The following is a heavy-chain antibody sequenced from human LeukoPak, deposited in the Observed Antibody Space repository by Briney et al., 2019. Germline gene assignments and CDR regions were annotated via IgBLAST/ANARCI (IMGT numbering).Heavy chain of an antibody. J-gene: IGHJ5*02. V-gene: IGHV1-8*03. D-gene: IGHD2-2*01. CDR2: MNPNSGNT. Sequence: ASVKVSCKASGYTFTSYDINWVRQATGQGLEWMRWMNPNSGNTGYAQKFQGRVTITRNTSISTAYMELSSLRSEDTAVYYCARAHRSSSGFDPWGQGTLVTVSS. CDR3: ARAHRSSSGFDP. CDR1: GYTFTSYD.